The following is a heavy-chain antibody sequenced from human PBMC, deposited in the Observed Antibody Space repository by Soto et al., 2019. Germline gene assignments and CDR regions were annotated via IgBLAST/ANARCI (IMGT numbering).Heavy chain of an antibody. Sequence: QVQLQESGPGLVKPSQTLSLTCTVSGGSISSGGYYWSWIRQHPGKGLGWIGYIYYCGSTYYNPSLKSRVTISVDTSTNQFSLKLSSVTAAETAVYYCARDQISGYDSGYGMDVWGQGTTVTVSS. CDR2: IYYCGST. D-gene: IGHD5-12*01. J-gene: IGHJ6*02. CDR1: GGSISSGGYY. V-gene: IGHV4-31*03. CDR3: ARDQISGYDSGYGMDV.